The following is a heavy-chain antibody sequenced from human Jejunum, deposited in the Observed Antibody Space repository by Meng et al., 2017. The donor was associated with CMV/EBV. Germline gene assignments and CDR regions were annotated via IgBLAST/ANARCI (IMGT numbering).Heavy chain of an antibody. CDR1: GASIRTYS. D-gene: IGHD2-2*01. V-gene: IGHV4-4*07. CDR3: ARDLPGVGVDY. CDR2: ISSSGST. J-gene: IGHJ4*02. Sequence: QVQRRGSGPGLVKPSATPSLPCSVSGASIRTYSWTWIRQPAGKGLEWIGRISSSGSTNYNPSLNSRVTMSVDTSKNHFSLRLSSVTAADTAVYYCARDLPGVGVDYWGQGTLVTVSS.